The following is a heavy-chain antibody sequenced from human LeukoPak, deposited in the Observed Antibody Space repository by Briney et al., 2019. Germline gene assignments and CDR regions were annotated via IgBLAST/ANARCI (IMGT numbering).Heavy chain of an antibody. V-gene: IGHV4-31*01. D-gene: IGHD2-15*01. CDR2: IYNSGHT. J-gene: IGHJ4*02. Sequence: PSQTLSLTCTVSGDSISSSGYYWNWIRQHPGKGLEWIGYIYNSGHTYYNPSLKSQVTISGDTSKNQFSLNLSSVTAADTAVYYCAREYCSSGNCYLHYWGQGTLVTVSS. CDR1: GDSISSSGYY. CDR3: AREYCSSGNCYLHY.